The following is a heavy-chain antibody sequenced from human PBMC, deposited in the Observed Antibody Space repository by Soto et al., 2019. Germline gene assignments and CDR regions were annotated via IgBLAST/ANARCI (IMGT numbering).Heavy chain of an antibody. CDR1: GFTFSSYG. Sequence: QVQLVESGGGVVQPGRSLRLSCAASGFTFSSYGMHWVRQAPGKGLEWVAVISYDGSNKYYADSVKGRFTISRDNSKNTLYLQMNSLRAEDTAVYYCAKVCITGTGPDYWGQGTLVTVSS. CDR2: ISYDGSNK. J-gene: IGHJ4*02. V-gene: IGHV3-30*18. CDR3: AKVCITGTGPDY. D-gene: IGHD1-20*01.